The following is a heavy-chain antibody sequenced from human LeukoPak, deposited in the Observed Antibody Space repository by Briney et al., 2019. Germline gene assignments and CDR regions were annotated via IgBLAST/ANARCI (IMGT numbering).Heavy chain of an antibody. CDR2: ISAYNGNT. Sequence: ASVKVSCKGSGYTLTSYGISWVRLAPGHGLEWMGWISAYNGNTNYAQKLQGRVTMTTDTSTSTAYMELRSLRSDDTAVYYCARVLLPWGYFDLWGRGTLVTVSS. V-gene: IGHV1-18*01. J-gene: IGHJ2*01. D-gene: IGHD3-16*01. CDR3: ARVLLPWGYFDL. CDR1: GYTLTSYG.